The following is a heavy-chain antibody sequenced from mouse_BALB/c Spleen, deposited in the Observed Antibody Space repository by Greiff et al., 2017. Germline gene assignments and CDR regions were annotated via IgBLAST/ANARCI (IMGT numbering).Heavy chain of an antibody. CDR1: GFNIKDTY. V-gene: IGHV14-3*02. J-gene: IGHJ2*01. CDR3: AREGNLLLGFDY. Sequence: AQLQQSGAELVKPGASVKLSCTASGFNIKDTYMHWVKQRPEQGLEWIGRIDPANGNTKYDPKFQGKATITADTSSNTAYLQLSSLTSEDTAVYYCAREGNLLLGFDYWGQGTTLTVSS. CDR2: IDPANGNT. D-gene: IGHD1-1*01.